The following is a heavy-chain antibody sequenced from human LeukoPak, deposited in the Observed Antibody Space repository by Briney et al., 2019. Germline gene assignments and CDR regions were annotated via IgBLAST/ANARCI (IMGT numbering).Heavy chain of an antibody. CDR1: GGSVSSGSYY. CDR2: IYYSGST. CDR3: ARDARGDRYGY. V-gene: IGHV4-61*01. D-gene: IGHD1-1*01. Sequence: KPSETLSLTCTVSGGSVSSGSYYWSWIRQPPGKGLEWIGYIYYSGSTNYNPSLKGRVTISVDTSKNQFSLKLSSVTAADTAVYYCARDARGDRYGYWGQGTLVTVSS. J-gene: IGHJ4*02.